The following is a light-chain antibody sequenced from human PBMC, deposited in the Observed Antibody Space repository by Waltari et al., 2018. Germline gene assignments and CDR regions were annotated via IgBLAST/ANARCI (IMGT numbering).Light chain of an antibody. J-gene: IGLJ2*01. V-gene: IGLV2-14*01. Sequence: QSALTQPASVSGSPGQSITISCPGSSSDVGVYNYVSWYQQHPGKAPKLLIYEVSYRPSGVSYRFAGSKSGNTASLTISGLQAEDEADYYCSSYTTSSTRVVFGGGTTVTVL. CDR3: SSYTTSSTRVV. CDR1: SSDVGVYNY. CDR2: EVS.